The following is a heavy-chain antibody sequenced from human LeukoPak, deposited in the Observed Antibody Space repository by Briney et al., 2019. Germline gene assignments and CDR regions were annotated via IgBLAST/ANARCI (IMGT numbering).Heavy chain of an antibody. J-gene: IGHJ4*02. CDR1: GGSFSGYY. V-gene: IGHV4-34*01. D-gene: IGHD2-15*01. Sequence: SETLSLTCAVYGGSFSGYYWGWIRQPPGKGLEWIGEINHSGSTNYNPSLKSRVTISVDTSKNQFSLKLSSVTAADTAVYYCARGPLRGYCSGGSCYSGLFDYWGQGTLVTVSS. CDR3: ARGPLRGYCSGGSCYSGLFDY. CDR2: INHSGST.